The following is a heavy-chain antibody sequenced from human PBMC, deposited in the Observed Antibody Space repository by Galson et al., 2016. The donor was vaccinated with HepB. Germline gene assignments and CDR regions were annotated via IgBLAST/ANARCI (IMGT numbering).Heavy chain of an antibody. CDR3: AGGGTRGSLYWYFDL. J-gene: IGHJ2*01. Sequence: SLRLSCAASGFTFGDYYMGWIRQAPGKGLEWISHISPSSAYSDYEDSVKGRFSNSSDNADKSLYLQMHILRAEDTAVYFCAGGGTRGSLYWYFDLWGRGTLVTVSS. D-gene: IGHD1-1*01. CDR2: ISPSSAYS. V-gene: IGHV3-11*06. CDR1: GFTFGDYY.